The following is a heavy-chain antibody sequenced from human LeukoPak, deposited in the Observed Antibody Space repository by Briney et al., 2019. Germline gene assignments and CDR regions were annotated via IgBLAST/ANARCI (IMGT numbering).Heavy chain of an antibody. D-gene: IGHD3-3*01. V-gene: IGHV4-59*08. CDR1: GGSIGSYY. CDR3: AARHGTYYDFWSGWGSSYYYYGMDV. CDR2: IYYSGST. J-gene: IGHJ6*02. Sequence: SETLSLTCTVSGGSIGSYYWSWIRQPPGKGLEWIGYIYYSGSTNYNPSLKSRVTISVDTSKNQFSLKLSSVTAADTAVYYCAARHGTYYDFWSGWGSSYYYYGMDVWGQGTTVTVSS.